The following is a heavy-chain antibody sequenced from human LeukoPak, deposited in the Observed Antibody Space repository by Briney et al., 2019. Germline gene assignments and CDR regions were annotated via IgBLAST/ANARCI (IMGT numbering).Heavy chain of an antibody. J-gene: IGHJ5*02. Sequence: GESLKISCKGSGYSFTSYWIGWVRQMPGKGLEWMGIIYSGDSDTRYSPSFQGQVTISADKSISTAYLQWSSLKASDTAMYYCARHEPFSYYYGSGSPTPGFDPWGQGTLVTVSS. D-gene: IGHD3-10*01. V-gene: IGHV5-51*01. CDR1: GYSFTSYW. CDR2: IYSGDSDT. CDR3: ARHEPFSYYYGSGSPTPGFDP.